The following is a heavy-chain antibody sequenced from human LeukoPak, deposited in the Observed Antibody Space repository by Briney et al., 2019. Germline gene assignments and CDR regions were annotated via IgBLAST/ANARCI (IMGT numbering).Heavy chain of an antibody. V-gene: IGHV4-59*01. CDR3: ARDLGVMVRAFDI. CDR2: IYYSGST. D-gene: IGHD5-18*01. CDR1: GGSISSYY. Sequence: SETLSLTCTVSGGSISSYYWSWIRQPPGKRLEWIGYIYYSGSTSYNPSLKSRVTISVDTSKNQISLKPSSVTAADTAVYYCARDLGVMVRAFDIWGQETMVTVSS. J-gene: IGHJ3*02.